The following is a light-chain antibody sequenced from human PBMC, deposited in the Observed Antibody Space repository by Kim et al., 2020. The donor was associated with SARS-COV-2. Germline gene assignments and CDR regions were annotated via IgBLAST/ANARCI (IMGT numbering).Light chain of an antibody. V-gene: IGLV2-14*01. J-gene: IGLJ1*01. Sequence: QSALTQPASVSGSPGQSITISCTGTSSDVGGYNYVSWYQQHPGKAPKLMIYDVSKRPSGVSNRFSGSKSGNTASLTISGLQAEDEADYYCSSYTSSSTINNYVFGTGTKVTDL. CDR1: SSDVGGYNY. CDR3: SSYTSSSTINNYV. CDR2: DVS.